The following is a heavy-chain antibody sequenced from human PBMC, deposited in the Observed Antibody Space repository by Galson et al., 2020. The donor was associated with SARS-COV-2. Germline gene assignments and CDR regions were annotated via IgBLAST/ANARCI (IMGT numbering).Heavy chain of an antibody. D-gene: IGHD3-10*01. CDR2: INSDGSST. J-gene: IGHJ4*02. V-gene: IGHV3-74*01. CDR3: RRFGEYNDY. CDR1: GFTFSSYW. Sequence: ALHGESLKISCAASGFTFSSYWMHWVRQAPGKGLVWVSRINSDGSSTSYADSVKGRFTISRDNAKNTLYLQMNSLRAEDTAVYYCRRFGEYNDYWGQGTLVTVSS.